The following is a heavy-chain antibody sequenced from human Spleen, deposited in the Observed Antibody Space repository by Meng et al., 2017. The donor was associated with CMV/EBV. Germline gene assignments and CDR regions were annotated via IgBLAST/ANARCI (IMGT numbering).Heavy chain of an antibody. CDR2: IDSDGSST. CDR1: GFTFSSYW. Sequence: SGFTFSSYWMHWVRQAPGKGLVWVSRIDSDGSSTSYADSVKGRFTISRDNAKNTLYLQMNSLRAEDTAVYYCASGSGSYYKGLLDYWGQGTLVTVSS. J-gene: IGHJ4*02. CDR3: ASGSGSYYKGLLDY. V-gene: IGHV3-74*01. D-gene: IGHD3-10*01.